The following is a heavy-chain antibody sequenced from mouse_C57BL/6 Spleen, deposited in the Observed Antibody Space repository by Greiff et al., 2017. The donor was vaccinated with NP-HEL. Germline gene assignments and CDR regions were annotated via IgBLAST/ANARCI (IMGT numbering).Heavy chain of an antibody. Sequence: EVQLQQSAPELVKPGASVKISCKASGYTFTDYYMNWVKQSHGKSLEWIGDINPNNGGTSYNQKFKGKATLTVDKSSSTAYMELRSLTSEDSAVYYCAAGGPYYFDYWGQGTTLTVSS. CDR3: AAGGPYYFDY. CDR2: INPNNGGT. V-gene: IGHV1-26*01. J-gene: IGHJ2*01. CDR1: GYTFTDYY.